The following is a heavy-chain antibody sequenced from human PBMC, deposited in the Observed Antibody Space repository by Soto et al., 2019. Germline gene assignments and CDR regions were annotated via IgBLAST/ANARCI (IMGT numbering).Heavy chain of an antibody. V-gene: IGHV3-33*01. Sequence: GGSLRLSCAASGFTFSSYGMHWVRQAPGKGLEWVAVIWYDGSNKYYAGSVKGRFTISRDNAKNSLYLQMDSLRAEDTAVYYCARDGTTGTANYHYAMDVWGQGTTVTVSS. CDR1: GFTFSSYG. CDR2: IWYDGSNK. CDR3: ARDGTTGTANYHYAMDV. J-gene: IGHJ6*02. D-gene: IGHD4-17*01.